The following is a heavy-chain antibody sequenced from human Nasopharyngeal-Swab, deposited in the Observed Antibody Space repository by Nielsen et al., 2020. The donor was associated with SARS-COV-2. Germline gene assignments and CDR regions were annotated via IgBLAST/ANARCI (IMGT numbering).Heavy chain of an antibody. CDR3: ARQENWGSMDDAFDI. Sequence: GESLKISCKGSGYSFTSYWIGWVRQMPGKGLEWMGIIYPSDSDTRYSPSFQGQVTISADKSISTAYLQWSSLKASDTAMYYCARQENWGSMDDAFDIWGQGTIVTVSS. CDR1: GYSFTSYW. CDR2: IYPSDSDT. J-gene: IGHJ3*02. V-gene: IGHV5-51*01. D-gene: IGHD7-27*01.